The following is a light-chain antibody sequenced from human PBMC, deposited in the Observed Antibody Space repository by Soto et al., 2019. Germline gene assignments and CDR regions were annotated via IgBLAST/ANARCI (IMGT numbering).Light chain of an antibody. V-gene: IGKV1-5*01. CDR1: QSISSW. CDR3: QQYNSYSPLT. CDR2: DAS. Sequence: QMTQSPSTLSASVGDRVTITCRASQSISSWLAWYQQKPGKAPKLLIYDASSLESGVPSRFSDSGSGTEFTLTISSLQPDDFATYYCQQYNSYSPLTFGGGTKVDIK. J-gene: IGKJ4*01.